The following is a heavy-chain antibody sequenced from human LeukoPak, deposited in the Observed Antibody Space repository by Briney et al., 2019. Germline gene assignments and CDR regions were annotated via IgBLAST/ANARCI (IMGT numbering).Heavy chain of an antibody. V-gene: IGHV3-21*01. J-gene: IGHJ5*02. Sequence: PGGSLRLSCAASGFPFSNYSMHWVRQAPGKGLEWVSSISSSSTYIYYADSVKGRFTISRDNAKNSLSLQMNSLRAEDTAVYYCARDLSVTGTYLFDPWGQGTLVTVSS. D-gene: IGHD6-19*01. CDR3: ARDLSVTGTYLFDP. CDR2: ISSSSTYI. CDR1: GFPFSNYS.